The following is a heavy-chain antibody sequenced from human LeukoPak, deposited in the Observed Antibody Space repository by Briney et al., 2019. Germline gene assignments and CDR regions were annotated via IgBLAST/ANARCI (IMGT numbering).Heavy chain of an antibody. Sequence: QSSETLSLTCPISEGGLSHAGYFWSWVRQRPGKGLEWMGYMDHSGRSYYSPSLESRVVISVDTSKNQVSLTVRSVTAADTAVYYCARDAGYGMDVWGQGTTVTVSS. CDR2: MDHSGRS. CDR3: ARDAGYGMDV. J-gene: IGHJ6*02. V-gene: IGHV4-31*03. CDR1: EGGLSHAGYF.